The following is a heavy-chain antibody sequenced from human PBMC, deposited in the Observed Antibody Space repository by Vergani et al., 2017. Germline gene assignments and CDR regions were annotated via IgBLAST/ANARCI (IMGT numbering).Heavy chain of an antibody. V-gene: IGHV4-34*01. J-gene: IGHJ5*02. CDR2: INHSGST. CDR3: ARDLIAARGFDP. Sequence: QVQLQQWGAGLLKPSETLSLTCAVYGGSFSGYYWSWIRQPPGKGLEWIGEINHSGSTNYNPSLKSRVTISVDTSKNQCSLKLSSVTAADTAVYYCARDLIAARGFDPWGQGTLVTVSS. D-gene: IGHD6-6*01. CDR1: GGSFSGYY.